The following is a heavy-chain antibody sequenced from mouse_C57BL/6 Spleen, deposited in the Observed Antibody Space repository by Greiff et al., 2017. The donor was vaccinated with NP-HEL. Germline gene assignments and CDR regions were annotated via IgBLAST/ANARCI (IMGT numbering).Heavy chain of an antibody. CDR1: GYTFTDYN. J-gene: IGHJ4*01. CDR2: INPNNGGT. V-gene: IGHV1-22*01. D-gene: IGHD3-2*02. CDR3: TREGSSGYGYYAMDY. Sequence: EVQLQESGPELVKPGASVKMSCKASGYTFTDYNMHWVKQSHGKSLEWIGYINPNNGGTSYNQKFKGKATLTVNKSSSTAYMELRSLTSEDSAVYYCTREGSSGYGYYAMDYWGQGTSVTVSS.